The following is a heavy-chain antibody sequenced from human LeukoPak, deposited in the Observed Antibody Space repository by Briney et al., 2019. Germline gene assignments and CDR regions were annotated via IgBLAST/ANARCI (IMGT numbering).Heavy chain of an antibody. J-gene: IGHJ4*02. CDR2: IYHSGST. D-gene: IGHD3-9*01. V-gene: IGHV4-38-2*02. Sequence: SETLSLTCTVSGYSISSGYYWGWIRQPPGKGLEWIGSIYHSGSTYYNPSLKSRVTISVDTSKNQFSLKLSSVTAADTAVYYCARGFEGELRYFDSPFDYWGQGTLVTVSS. CDR1: GYSISSGYY. CDR3: ARGFEGELRYFDSPFDY.